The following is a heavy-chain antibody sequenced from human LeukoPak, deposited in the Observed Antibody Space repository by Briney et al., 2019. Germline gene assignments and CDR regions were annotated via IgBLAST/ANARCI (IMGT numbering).Heavy chain of an antibody. D-gene: IGHD1-7*01. J-gene: IGHJ4*02. Sequence: SETLSLTCAVYGGSFSGYYWTWIRQPPGKGLEWIGEINHSGSTNYNPSLKSRVTISVDTSMNQFSLKLRSVTAADTAVYYCARGCVGNCPKGATFDSWGQGTLVTGSS. CDR2: INHSGST. CDR1: GGSFSGYY. V-gene: IGHV4-34*01. CDR3: ARGCVGNCPKGATFDS.